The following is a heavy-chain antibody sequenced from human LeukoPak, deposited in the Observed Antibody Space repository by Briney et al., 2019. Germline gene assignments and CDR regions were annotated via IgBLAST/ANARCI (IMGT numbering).Heavy chain of an antibody. J-gene: IGHJ3*02. CDR2: INSDGSTT. CDR1: GFSFSNYW. V-gene: IGHV3-74*03. D-gene: IGHD7-27*01. Sequence: PGGSLRLSCAASGFSFSNYWMCWVRQAPGKGLVCVSRINSDGSTTTYADSVKGRFTISRDNAKNTLYLQMNSLRAKDSALYYCARIRESLGLGAFDIWGQGTMVTVSS. CDR3: ARIRESLGLGAFDI.